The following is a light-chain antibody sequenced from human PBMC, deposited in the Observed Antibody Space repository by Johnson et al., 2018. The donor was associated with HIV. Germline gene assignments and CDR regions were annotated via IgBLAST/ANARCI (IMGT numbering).Light chain of an antibody. Sequence: QSVLTQPPSVSAAPGQKVTISCSVSSSNIGNNYVSWYQQLPGTAPKLLIYENNKRPSGIPDRFSGSKSGTSATLGITGLQTRDEADYYCEKWDSSLNFFGTGTKVTVL. V-gene: IGLV1-51*02. CDR2: ENN. J-gene: IGLJ1*01. CDR3: EKWDSSLNF. CDR1: SSNIGNNY.